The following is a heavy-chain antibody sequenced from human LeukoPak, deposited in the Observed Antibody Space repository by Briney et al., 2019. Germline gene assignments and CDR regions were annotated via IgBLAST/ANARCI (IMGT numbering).Heavy chain of an antibody. D-gene: IGHD6-19*01. V-gene: IGHV3-21*01. J-gene: IGHJ4*02. Sequence: ETLSLTCTVSGGSISSSSYYWGWIRQPPGKGLEWVSSISSSSSYIYYADSVKGRFTISRDNAKNSLYLQMNSLRAEDTAVYYCARPVGHIAVAGTGWDYWGQGTLVTVSS. CDR3: ARPVGHIAVAGTGWDY. CDR2: ISSSSSYI. CDR1: GGSISSSS.